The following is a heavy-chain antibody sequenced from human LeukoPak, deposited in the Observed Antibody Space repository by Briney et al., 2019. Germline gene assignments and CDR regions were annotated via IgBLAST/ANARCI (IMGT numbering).Heavy chain of an antibody. Sequence: GGSLRLSCAASGFTFSSYDMHWVRQAPGKGLEWMTVISYDGSTKYYGDSVKGRFTISRDNSKNTLYLKMNSLRAEDTAVYYCAKEGSNGDFDYWGQGTLVTVSS. J-gene: IGHJ4*02. CDR3: AKEGSNGDFDY. V-gene: IGHV3-30*18. CDR1: GFTFSSYD. D-gene: IGHD1-26*01. CDR2: ISYDGSTK.